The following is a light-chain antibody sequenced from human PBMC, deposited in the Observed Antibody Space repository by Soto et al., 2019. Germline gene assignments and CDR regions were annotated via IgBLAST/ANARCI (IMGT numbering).Light chain of an antibody. CDR2: DAS. Sequence: EIVLTQSPDTLSVSPGERSTLSCRASQSISRTLAGDQQKSGQPPRLLIYDASTRATGFPDRFSGSGSGTEFTLTISSLQSEDFAVYSCQQYNNWPLTFGGGTTVEIK. CDR1: QSISRT. V-gene: IGKV3D-15*01. CDR3: QQYNNWPLT. J-gene: IGKJ4*01.